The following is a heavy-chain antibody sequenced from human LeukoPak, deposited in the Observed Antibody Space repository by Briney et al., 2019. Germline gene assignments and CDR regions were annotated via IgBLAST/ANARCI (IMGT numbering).Heavy chain of an antibody. CDR3: VRGQEVWELLPDDGFEI. V-gene: IGHV3-74*01. Sequence: GGSLRLSCAVSGFTFSSYWMHWVRQAPGKGAVWVSRINGDSSSISYGDSVKGRFTISRDNADNTVYLQMNRLRVEDTAVYYCVRGQEVWELLPDDGFEIWGQGTMVTVSS. J-gene: IGHJ3*02. D-gene: IGHD1-26*01. CDR2: INGDSSSI. CDR1: GFTFSSYW.